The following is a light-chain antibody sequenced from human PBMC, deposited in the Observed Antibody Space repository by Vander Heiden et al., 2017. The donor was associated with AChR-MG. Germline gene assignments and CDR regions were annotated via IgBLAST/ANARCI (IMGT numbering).Light chain of an antibody. V-gene: IGLV3-1*01. CDR2: QDT. CDR3: QEWDSNSEGV. CDR1: TLGDKY. Sequence: SHELTQPPSVSVSPGQPASITCSGDTLGDKYVCWYQQKSGQSPLQVSYQDTKRPSGIPERVSGSNSGNTDTLTISGTQATDEADDYCQEWDSNSEGVFGGGTKLTVL. J-gene: IGLJ3*02.